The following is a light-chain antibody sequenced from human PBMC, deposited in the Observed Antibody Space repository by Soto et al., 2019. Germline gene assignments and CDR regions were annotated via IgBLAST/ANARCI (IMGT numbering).Light chain of an antibody. V-gene: IGLV3-1*01. CDR2: HDT. J-gene: IGLJ2*01. Sequence: SYELTQPPSVSVSPGQTASITCSGDKLGEKYACWYQQKPGRSPVLVIYHDTKRPSGIPERFSGSNSGNTATLTISGTQAMDEADYYCQAWDSSTVVFVGGTKLTVL. CDR1: KLGEKY. CDR3: QAWDSSTVV.